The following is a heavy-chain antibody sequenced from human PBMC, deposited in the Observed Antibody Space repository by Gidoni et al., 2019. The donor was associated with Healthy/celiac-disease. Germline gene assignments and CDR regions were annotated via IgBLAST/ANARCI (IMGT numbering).Heavy chain of an antibody. J-gene: IGHJ6*02. V-gene: IGHV4-39*01. Sequence: QLQLQESGPGLVKPSETLSLTCTVSGGSISSSSYYWCWIRQPPGKGLEWIGSIYYSGSTYYNPSLKSRFTISADTAVYYCARGGPGYCSSTSCSPYYYYYGMDVWGQGTTVTVSS. CDR3: YYYGMDV. CDR2: IYYSGST. D-gene: IGHD2-2*01. CDR1: GGSISSSSYY.